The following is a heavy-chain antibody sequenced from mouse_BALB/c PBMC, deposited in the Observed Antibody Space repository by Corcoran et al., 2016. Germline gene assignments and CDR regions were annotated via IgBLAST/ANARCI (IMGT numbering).Heavy chain of an antibody. CDR3: ARGSSGYDY. J-gene: IGHJ2*01. V-gene: IGHV9-1*02. CDR1: GYTFTNYG. D-gene: IGHD3-1*01. CDR2: INHYTGEP. Sequence: QIQLVQSGPELKKPGETVKISCKASGYTFTNYGMNWVKQAPGKGLKWMGWINHYTGEPTYADDFKGRFVFSLETSASTAYLQINNLKNEDMATYFCARGSSGYDYWGQGTTLTVSS.